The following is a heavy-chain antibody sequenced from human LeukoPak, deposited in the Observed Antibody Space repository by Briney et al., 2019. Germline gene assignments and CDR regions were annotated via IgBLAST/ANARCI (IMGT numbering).Heavy chain of an antibody. CDR2: IIPIFGTA. CDR3: ASGIVVVPAAIGILTTDAFDI. Sequence: SVKVSCKASGGTFSSYAIRWVRQAPGQGLEWMGGIIPIFGTAKYAQKFQGRVTITTDESTSTAYMELSSLRSEDTAVYYCASGIVVVPAAIGILTTDAFDIWGQGTMVTVSS. D-gene: IGHD2-2*01. J-gene: IGHJ3*02. CDR1: GGTFSSYA. V-gene: IGHV1-69*05.